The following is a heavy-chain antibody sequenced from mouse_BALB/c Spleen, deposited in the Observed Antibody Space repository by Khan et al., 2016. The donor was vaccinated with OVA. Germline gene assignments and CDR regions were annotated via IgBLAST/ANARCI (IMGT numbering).Heavy chain of an antibody. Sequence: EVQLQESGPGLVKPSQSLSLTCTVTGYSITSGYVWNWIRPFPGNKLEWIGYISYSGSSNYHPSLKSRISITRDTSNYQFILQLKSVTTKDTATYYCARTARIKYWGQGTTLTVSS. J-gene: IGHJ2*01. V-gene: IGHV3-2*02. CDR3: ARTARIKY. D-gene: IGHD1-2*01. CDR1: GYSITSGYV. CDR2: ISYSGSS.